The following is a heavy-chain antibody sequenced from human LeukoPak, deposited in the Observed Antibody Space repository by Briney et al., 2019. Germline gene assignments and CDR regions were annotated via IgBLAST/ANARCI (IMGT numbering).Heavy chain of an antibody. CDR1: GFTFSSYA. J-gene: IGHJ4*02. Sequence: GGSLSLSYAASGFTFSSYAMLELRQAPGKGLEGVAVISYEGSNKYYAGSVKGRFTICGDNSKNTLYLQMTSLRAEDTAVYYCARAGGGYCSSTSCYDGNWGQGTLVTVSS. D-gene: IGHD2-2*01. V-gene: IGHV3-30-3*01. CDR2: ISYEGSNK. CDR3: ARAGGGYCSSTSCYDGN.